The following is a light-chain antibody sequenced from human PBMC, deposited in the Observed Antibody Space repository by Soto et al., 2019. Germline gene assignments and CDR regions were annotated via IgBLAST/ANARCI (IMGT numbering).Light chain of an antibody. CDR1: QVIANN. CDR3: LQHHTYPFT. V-gene: IGKV1-17*01. J-gene: IGKJ2*01. Sequence: DIQMTQSPSSLSASVGDRVTLTCRASQVIANNLGWYQQKPGKAPKRLIFAASTLEGGVPSRFSGSGSATEFTLTISSLQPEDFATYYCLQHHTYPFTFGQGTKVAI. CDR2: AAS.